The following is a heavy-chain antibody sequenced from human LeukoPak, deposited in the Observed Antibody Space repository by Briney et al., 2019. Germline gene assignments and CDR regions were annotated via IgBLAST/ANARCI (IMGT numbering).Heavy chain of an antibody. J-gene: IGHJ3*02. CDR2: MNPNSGNT. V-gene: IGHV1-8*03. CDR1: GYTFTSYD. CDR3: TRRSGIVGDQDAFDI. Sequence: ASVKVSCKASGYTFTSYDINWVRQATGQGLEWMGWMNPNSGNTGYAQKFQGRVTITRNTSISTAYMELSSLRSEDTAVYYCTRRSGIVGDQDAFDIWGQGTMVTVSS. D-gene: IGHD1-26*01.